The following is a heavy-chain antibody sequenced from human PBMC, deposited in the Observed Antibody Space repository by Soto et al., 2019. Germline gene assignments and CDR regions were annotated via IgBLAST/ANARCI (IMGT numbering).Heavy chain of an antibody. Sequence: SETLSLTCSVSGVSDTGYYWTWIRNSPGKGLEWIGYVYHTGNTYYNPSLKSRVTISLDTSKNQVSLRLRSVAAADTAVYYCAREQYNWKLWGQGTLVTVSS. CDR2: VYHTGNT. J-gene: IGHJ4*02. CDR1: GVSDTGYY. D-gene: IGHD1-20*01. CDR3: AREQYNWKL. V-gene: IGHV4-59*02.